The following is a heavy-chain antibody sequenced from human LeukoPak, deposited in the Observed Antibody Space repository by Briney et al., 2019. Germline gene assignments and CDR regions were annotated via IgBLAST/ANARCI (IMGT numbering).Heavy chain of an antibody. CDR3: ARQKYSGYDFVHDY. J-gene: IGHJ4*02. CDR1: GYTFTSYG. D-gene: IGHD5-12*01. V-gene: IGHV1-18*01. CDR2: ISAYNGNT. Sequence: ASVRVSCKASGYTFTSYGINWVRQAPGQGLEWMGWISAYNGNTNYAQKFQGRVTMTRDTSISTAYMELSRLRSDDTAVYYCARQKYSGYDFVHDYWGQGTLVTVSS.